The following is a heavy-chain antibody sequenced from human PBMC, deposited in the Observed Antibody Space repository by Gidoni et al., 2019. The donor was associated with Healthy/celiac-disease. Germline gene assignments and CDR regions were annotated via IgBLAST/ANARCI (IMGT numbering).Heavy chain of an antibody. CDR1: GGSISSYS. V-gene: IGHV4-4*07. CDR2: IYTSGST. Sequence: QVQLQESGPGLVKPSETLSLTCTVSGGSISSYSWSWIRQPAGKGLGWIGRIYTSGSTNYNPSLKSRVTMSVDTSKNQFSLKLSSVTAADTAVYYCARDLNGDYGEYFDYWGQGTLVTVSS. CDR3: ARDLNGDYGEYFDY. J-gene: IGHJ4*02. D-gene: IGHD4-17*01.